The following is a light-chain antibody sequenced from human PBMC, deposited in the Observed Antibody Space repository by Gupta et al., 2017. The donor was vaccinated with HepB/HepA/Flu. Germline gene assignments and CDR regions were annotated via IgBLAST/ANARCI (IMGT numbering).Light chain of an antibody. J-gene: IGKJ3*01. CDR2: GTS. Sequence: EIVLTQFPGTLSLSPGERATLSCRASQSVSSTYLAWYQRKPGQAPRLLIYGTSARATGVADRFSGSGSGTDFTLTISRLDPEDFAVYYCQQYYSLPPTFGHGTKVEIE. CDR1: QSVSSTY. CDR3: QQYYSLPPT. V-gene: IGKV3-20*01.